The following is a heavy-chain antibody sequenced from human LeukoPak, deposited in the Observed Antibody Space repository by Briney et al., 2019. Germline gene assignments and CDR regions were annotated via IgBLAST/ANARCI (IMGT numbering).Heavy chain of an antibody. J-gene: IGHJ4*02. CDR2: IYHSGST. CDR1: GGSISSGGYS. CDR3: ARASYDYVWGSYRSPQYYFDY. V-gene: IGHV4-30-2*01. D-gene: IGHD3-16*02. Sequence: SETLSLTCAVSGGSISSGGYSWSWIRQPPGKGLEWIGYIYHSGSTYYNPSLKSRVTISVDRSKNQFSLKLSSVTAADTAVYYCARASYDYVWGSYRSPQYYFDYWGQGTLVTVSS.